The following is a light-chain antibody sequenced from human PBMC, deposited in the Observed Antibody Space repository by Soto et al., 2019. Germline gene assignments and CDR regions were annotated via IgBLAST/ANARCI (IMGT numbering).Light chain of an antibody. J-gene: IGKJ5*01. CDR1: ESLVHNDGNTY. CDR3: MQGTYWFT. Sequence: EVELTQSPLSLPVTLGQPASISCRSSESLVHNDGNTYLNWFQQRPGQSPRRLIYKISNRDSGVPDRFSGSGSGTEFTLKIRRVEAEDVGIYYCMQGTYWFTFGQGTRLEIQ. V-gene: IGKV2-30*02. CDR2: KIS.